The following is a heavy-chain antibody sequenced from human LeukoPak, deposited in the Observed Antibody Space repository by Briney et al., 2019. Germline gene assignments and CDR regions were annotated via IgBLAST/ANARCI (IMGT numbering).Heavy chain of an antibody. CDR3: ARDYYSSGGYGMDV. CDR1: GGSISGGGYS. D-gene: IGHD3-10*01. J-gene: IGHJ6*02. Sequence: SETLSLTCAVSGGSISGGGYSWSWIRQPPGKGLEWIGYIYHSGSTYYNPSLKSRVTISVDRSKNQFSLKLSSVTAADTAVYYCARDYYSSGGYGMDVWGQGTTVTVSS. V-gene: IGHV4-30-2*01. CDR2: IYHSGST.